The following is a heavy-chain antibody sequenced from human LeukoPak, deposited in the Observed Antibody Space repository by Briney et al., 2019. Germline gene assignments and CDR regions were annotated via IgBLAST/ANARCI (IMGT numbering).Heavy chain of an antibody. CDR1: GFTVSGHY. CDR2: IYTGGDT. V-gene: IGHV3-66*01. D-gene: IGHD3-16*01. Sequence: GGSLRLSCAASGFTVSGHYMSWVRQAPGKGLEWLSAIYTGGDTYYADSVRGRFTIPRDNSKKTLYLQMNSLTVEDTAVYYCARDRPYGGVGDFDYWGQGTLVTVSS. J-gene: IGHJ4*02. CDR3: ARDRPYGGVGDFDY.